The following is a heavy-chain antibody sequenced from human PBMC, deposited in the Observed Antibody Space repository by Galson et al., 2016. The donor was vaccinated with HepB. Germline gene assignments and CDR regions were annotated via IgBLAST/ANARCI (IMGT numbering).Heavy chain of an antibody. J-gene: IGHJ5*02. CDR1: GDSVSSNSAT. D-gene: IGHD7-27*01. V-gene: IGHV6-1*01. CDR3: ARDRALGDWFDP. Sequence: CAISGDSVSSNSATWNWIRQSPSRGLEWLGRTYYRSKWYHDYAVSVKSRITINADTSKNQFSLQLNSVTPEDTAVYYCARDRALGDWFDPWGQGTLVTVSS. CDR2: TYYRSKWYH.